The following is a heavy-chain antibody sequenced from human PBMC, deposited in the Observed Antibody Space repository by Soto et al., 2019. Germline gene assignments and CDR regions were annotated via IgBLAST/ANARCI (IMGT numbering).Heavy chain of an antibody. CDR2: TSYDGGKM. CDR1: GFTFQNYS. D-gene: IGHD3-10*01. CDR3: ARVESSGTSKYFIDY. V-gene: IGHV3-30*03. Sequence: QVQLVESGGGVVQPGGSLRLSCAASGFTFQNYSMHLARQAPGKGLEWVAVTSYDGGKMFYADSVQGRFTISRDNSKYTLDLQMNSLRPGDTAVYYCARVESSGTSKYFIDYWGQGTLVTVSS. J-gene: IGHJ4*02.